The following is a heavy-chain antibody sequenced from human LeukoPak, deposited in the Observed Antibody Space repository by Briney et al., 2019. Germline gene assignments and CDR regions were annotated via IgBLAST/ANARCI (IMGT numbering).Heavy chain of an antibody. CDR2: IYSGGST. CDR1: GFTVSSNY. J-gene: IGHJ2*01. Sequence: PGGSLRLSCAASGFTVSSNYMSWVRQAPGKGLEWVSVIYSGGSTYYADSVKGRFTISRDNSKNTLYLQMNSLRAEDTAVYYCARGPPVAAAGPGAYWYFDLWGRGTLVTVSS. D-gene: IGHD6-13*01. V-gene: IGHV3-66*01. CDR3: ARGPPVAAAGPGAYWYFDL.